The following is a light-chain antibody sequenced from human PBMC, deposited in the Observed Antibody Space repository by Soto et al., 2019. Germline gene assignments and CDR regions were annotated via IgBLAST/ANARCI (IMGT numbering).Light chain of an antibody. V-gene: IGKV1-16*01. CDR1: HDINTY. Sequence: DIPLTQSPPSLSASVGDRVTITCRASHDINTYLAWFQQRPGKAPKSLIYAASSLHSGVPSRFSGSGSGTDFTLTISSLQPEDVAGYYCLHYNTYPWSFGPGTQVDI. CDR2: AAS. CDR3: LHYNTYPWS. J-gene: IGKJ3*01.